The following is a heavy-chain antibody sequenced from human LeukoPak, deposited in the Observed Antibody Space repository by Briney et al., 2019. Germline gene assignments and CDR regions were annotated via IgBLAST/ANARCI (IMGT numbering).Heavy chain of an antibody. Sequence: PGGSLRLSCAASGFTFSSYGRHWVRQAPGKGLEWVAVISYDGSNKYYADSVKGRFTISRDNSKNTLYLQMNCLRAEDTAVYYCASPYYDYVWGSTGGDYWAQGTLLPVSP. CDR2: ISYDGSNK. CDR1: GFTFSSYG. J-gene: IGHJ4*02. D-gene: IGHD3-16*01. CDR3: ASPYYDYVWGSTGGDY. V-gene: IGHV3-30*03.